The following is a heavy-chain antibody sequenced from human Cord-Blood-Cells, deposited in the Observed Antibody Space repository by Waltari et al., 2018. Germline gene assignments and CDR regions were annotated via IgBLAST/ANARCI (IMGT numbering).Heavy chain of an antibody. V-gene: IGHV4-39*01. CDR1: GGSISSSSYY. J-gene: IGHJ6*02. CDR2: IYYSGST. D-gene: IGHD3-3*01. Sequence: QLQLQESGPGLVKPSETLSLTCTVSGGSISSSSYYWCWIRQPPGKGLEWIGSIYYSGSTYYNPSLKSRVTISVDTSKNQFSLKLSSVTAADTAVYYCARHDYDFWSGYYPHYYYYCMDVWGQGTTVTVSS. CDR3: ARHDYDFWSGYYPHYYYYCMDV.